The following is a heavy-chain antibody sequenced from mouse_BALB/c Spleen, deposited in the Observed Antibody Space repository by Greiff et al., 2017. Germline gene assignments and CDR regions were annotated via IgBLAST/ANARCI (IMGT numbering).Heavy chain of an antibody. V-gene: IGHV5-6*01. CDR3: ARHSMITTVSFDY. J-gene: IGHJ2*01. CDR1: GFTFSSYG. Sequence: EVQRVESGGDLVKPGGSLKLSCAASGFTFSSYGMSWVRQTPDKRLEWVATISSGGSYTYYPDSVKGRFTISRDNAKNTLYLQMSSLKSEDTAMYYCARHSMITTVSFDYWGQGTTLTVSS. CDR2: ISSGGSYT. D-gene: IGHD2-4*01.